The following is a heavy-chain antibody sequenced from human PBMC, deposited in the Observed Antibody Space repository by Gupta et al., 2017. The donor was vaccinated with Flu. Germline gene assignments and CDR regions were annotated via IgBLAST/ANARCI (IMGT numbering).Heavy chain of an antibody. Sequence: LEWVSGISWNSGSIGYADSVKGRFTISRDNAKNSLYLQMNSLKAEDTALYYCAKDSSSGYRNWYFDLWGRGTLVTVSS. V-gene: IGHV3-9*01. CDR3: AKDSSSGYRNWYFDL. D-gene: IGHD3-22*01. J-gene: IGHJ2*01. CDR2: ISWNSGSI.